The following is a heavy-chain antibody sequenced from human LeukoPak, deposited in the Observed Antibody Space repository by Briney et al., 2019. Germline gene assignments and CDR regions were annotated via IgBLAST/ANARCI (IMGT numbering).Heavy chain of an antibody. CDR1: GGSISSYY. D-gene: IGHD3-10*01. CDR2: IYTSGST. CDR3: VRAPPTMIRGIILSANFDF. Sequence: SETLSLTCTVSGGSISSYYWRWLRQPAGKGLEWVGRIYTSGSTNYNPSLKSRVTMSVDTSKNQFSLKLSSVTAADTAVYYCVRAPPTMIRGIILSANFDFWGQGTLVTVSS. J-gene: IGHJ4*02. V-gene: IGHV4-4*07.